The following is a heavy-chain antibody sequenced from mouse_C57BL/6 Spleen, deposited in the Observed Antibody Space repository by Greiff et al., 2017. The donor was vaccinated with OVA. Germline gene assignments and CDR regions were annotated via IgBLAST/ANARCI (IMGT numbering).Heavy chain of an antibody. CDR3: ARVDDGYYYAMDY. CDR1: GYTFTSYW. D-gene: IGHD2-3*01. CDR2: IDPNSGGT. J-gene: IGHJ4*01. V-gene: IGHV1-72*01. Sequence: QVPLQQPGPELVKPGASVKLSCKASGYTFTSYWMHWVKQRPGRGLEWLGRIDPNSGGTKYTAKFKSKATLTVDNPSSTAYMQRSSLTSEDTAVYYCARVDDGYYYAMDYWGQGTSVTVSS.